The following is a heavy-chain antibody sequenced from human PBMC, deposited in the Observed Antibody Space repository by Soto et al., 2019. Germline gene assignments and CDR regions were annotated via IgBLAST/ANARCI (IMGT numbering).Heavy chain of an antibody. D-gene: IGHD3-10*01. CDR3: ATFYGSGITYWFDP. Sequence: SETLSLTCTVSGASIRNYYWSWIRQPPGKGLEWIGYIHYSGITNYNPSLKSRVTLSVDTSKNQFSLKLSSVTAADTAIYYCATFYGSGITYWFDPWGQSTLVTVSA. J-gene: IGHJ5*01. V-gene: IGHV4-59*01. CDR1: GASIRNYY. CDR2: IHYSGIT.